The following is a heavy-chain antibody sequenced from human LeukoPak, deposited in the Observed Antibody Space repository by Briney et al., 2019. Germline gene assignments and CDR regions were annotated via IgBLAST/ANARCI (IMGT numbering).Heavy chain of an antibody. V-gene: IGHV4-61*02. Sequence: SETLSLTCTVSGGSISSGSYYWSWIRQPAGKGLEWIGRIYTSGSTNYNPSLKSRVTISVDTSKNQFSLKLSSVTAADTAVYYCARDATCSGGSCYRGYYYYGMDVWGQGATVTVSS. CDR1: GGSISSGSYY. J-gene: IGHJ6*02. D-gene: IGHD2-15*01. CDR2: IYTSGST. CDR3: ARDATCSGGSCYRGYYYYGMDV.